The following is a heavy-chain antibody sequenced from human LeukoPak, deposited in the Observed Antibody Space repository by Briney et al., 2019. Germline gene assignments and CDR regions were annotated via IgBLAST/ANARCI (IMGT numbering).Heavy chain of an antibody. V-gene: IGHV4-39*07. CDR1: GGSISSSSYY. D-gene: IGHD3-10*01. Sequence: SETLSLTCTVSGGSISSSSYYWGWIRQSTGKGLEWIGEINHTGITKYNPSLKSRVTISVDTSKNQFSLKLSSMTAADTAVYYCARGSRRFDPWGQGTLVTVSS. J-gene: IGHJ5*02. CDR3: ARGSRRFDP. CDR2: INHTGIT.